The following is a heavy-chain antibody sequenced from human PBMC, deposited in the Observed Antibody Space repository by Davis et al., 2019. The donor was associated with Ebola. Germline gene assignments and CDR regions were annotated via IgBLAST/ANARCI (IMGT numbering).Heavy chain of an antibody. D-gene: IGHD1-7*01. J-gene: IGHJ4*02. CDR2: INNDGSGT. V-gene: IGHV3-74*01. CDR1: GFTFSSYW. Sequence: HTGGSLRLSCVASGFTFSSYWMFWVRQAPGKGLVRVSRINNDGSGTSYADSVKGRFTISRDNAKNTLYLQMNSLRVEDTAVYYCARDQDGPGPTVDYWGQGALVTVSS. CDR3: ARDQDGPGPTVDY.